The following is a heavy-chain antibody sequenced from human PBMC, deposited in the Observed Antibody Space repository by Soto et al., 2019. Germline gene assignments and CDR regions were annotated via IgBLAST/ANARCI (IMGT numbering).Heavy chain of an antibody. CDR2: ISYDGSNK. CDR1: GFTFSSYG. V-gene: IGHV3-30*18. Sequence: PGGSLRLSCAASGFTFSSYGMHWVRQAPGKGLEWVAVISYDGSNKYYADSVKGRFTISRDNSKNTLYLQMNSLRAEDTAVYYCAKELYYCYYYGIDVWGQGTTVTVSS. J-gene: IGHJ6*02. CDR3: AKELYYCYYYGIDV.